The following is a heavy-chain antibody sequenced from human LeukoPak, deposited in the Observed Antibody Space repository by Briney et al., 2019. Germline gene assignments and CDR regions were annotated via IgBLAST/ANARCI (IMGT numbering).Heavy chain of an antibody. D-gene: IGHD2-21*02. Sequence: GGSLRLSCAASKFTFSSYWMHWVRQAPGKGLVWVSRINSDGSSTSYADSVKGRFTISRDNAKNTLYLQMNSLRAEDTAVYFCARDRDFPRDQFDYWGQGTLVTVSS. CDR3: ARDRDFPRDQFDY. CDR2: INSDGSST. V-gene: IGHV3-74*01. J-gene: IGHJ4*02. CDR1: KFTFSSYW.